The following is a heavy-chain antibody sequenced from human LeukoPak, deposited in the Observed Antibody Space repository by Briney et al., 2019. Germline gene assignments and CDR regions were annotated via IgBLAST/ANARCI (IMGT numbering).Heavy chain of an antibody. J-gene: IGHJ5*02. CDR2: INPSGGST. CDR1: GYTSTSYY. CDR3: ARDGSYYDSRGYYYEHNWFDP. V-gene: IGHV1-46*01. D-gene: IGHD3-22*01. Sequence: GASVKVSCKASGYTSTSYYMHWVRQAPGQGLEWMGIINPSGGSTSYAQKFQGRVTMTRDTSTSTVYMELSSLRSEDTAVYYCARDGSYYDSRGYYYEHNWFDPWGQGTLVTVSS.